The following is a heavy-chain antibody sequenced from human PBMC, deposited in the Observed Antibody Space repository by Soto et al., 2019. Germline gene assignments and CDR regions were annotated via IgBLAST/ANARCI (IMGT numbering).Heavy chain of an antibody. V-gene: IGHV1-3*04. CDR2: INIGNGDT. CDR3: ARAISGYVT. Sequence: QVQLVQSGAAMKKPGASVRVSCKTSGINYNTYAIHWVRQAPGQGLEWMGWINIGNGDTRYSQNFQGRVTLTRDTSASTVYMDLDSLKSEDTGLYFCARAISGYVTWGQGTLVTVSS. CDR1: GINYNTYA. D-gene: IGHD5-12*01. J-gene: IGHJ4*02.